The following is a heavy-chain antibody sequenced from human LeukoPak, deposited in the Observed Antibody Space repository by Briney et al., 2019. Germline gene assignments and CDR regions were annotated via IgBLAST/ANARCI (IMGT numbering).Heavy chain of an antibody. D-gene: IGHD2-15*01. CDR3: ARGPRYCSGGSCYRGEDY. CDR2: IYYSGST. Sequence: SETLSLTCTVSGGSITSYYWSWIRQPPGKGLEWIGYIYYSGSTNYNPSLKSRVTISVDTSKNQFSLKLSSVTAADTAVYYCARGPRYCSGGSCYRGEDYWGQGTLVTVSS. CDR1: GGSITSYY. J-gene: IGHJ4*02. V-gene: IGHV4-59*01.